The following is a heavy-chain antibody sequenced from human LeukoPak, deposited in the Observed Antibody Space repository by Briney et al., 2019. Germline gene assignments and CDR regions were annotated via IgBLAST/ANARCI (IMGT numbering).Heavy chain of an antibody. V-gene: IGHV3-72*01. CDR1: GFTFSDHY. Sequence: GGSLRLSCAASGFTFSDHYMDWVRQAPGKGLEWVGRTRNKGSSYTTEYAASVKGRFSISRDDSKNSLYLQMNSLKTEDTAVYFCARDSGQGHYFDYWGQGTLVTVSS. CDR2: TRNKGSSYTT. CDR3: ARDSGQGHYFDY. J-gene: IGHJ4*02.